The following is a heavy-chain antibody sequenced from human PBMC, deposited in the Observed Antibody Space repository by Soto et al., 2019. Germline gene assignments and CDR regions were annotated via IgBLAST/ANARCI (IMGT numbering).Heavy chain of an antibody. D-gene: IGHD5-12*01. Sequence: QVQLQESGPGLVKPSQTLSLTCTVSGGSISSGGYYWSWIRQHPGKGLEWIGYIYYSGSTYYNPSLKSRVTISVDTSKNQFSLKLSSVTAADTVVYYCARVGRSGYSGYDFLEWGQGTLVTVSS. J-gene: IGHJ4*02. CDR1: GGSISSGGYY. V-gene: IGHV4-31*03. CDR2: IYYSGST. CDR3: ARVGRSGYSGYDFLE.